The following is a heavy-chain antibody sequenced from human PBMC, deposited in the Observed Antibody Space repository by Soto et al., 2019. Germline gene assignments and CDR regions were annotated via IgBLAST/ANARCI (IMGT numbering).Heavy chain of an antibody. J-gene: IGHJ4*02. Sequence: SETLSLTCAVYGGSFSGYYWSWVRHPPGKGLEWIGEINHSGSTNYNPSLKSRVTISVDTSKNQFSLKLSSVTAADTAVYYCARSSYGDYYYFDYWGQGTLVTVSS. V-gene: IGHV4-34*01. CDR2: INHSGST. CDR3: ARSSYGDYYYFDY. D-gene: IGHD4-17*01. CDR1: GGSFSGYY.